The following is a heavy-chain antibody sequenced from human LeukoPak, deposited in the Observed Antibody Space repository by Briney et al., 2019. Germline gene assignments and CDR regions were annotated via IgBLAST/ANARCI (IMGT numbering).Heavy chain of an antibody. CDR3: AKDLWYYGSGSYSTSALDY. J-gene: IGHJ4*02. V-gene: IGHV3-23*01. CDR1: GFTFSSYA. Sequence: GGSLRLSCAASGFTFSSYAMSWVRQAPGKGLEWVSAISGSGGSTYYADSVKGRFTISRDNSKNTLYLQMNSLRAEDTAVYYCAKDLWYYGSGSYSTSALDYWGQGTLVTVSS. D-gene: IGHD3-10*01. CDR2: ISGSGGST.